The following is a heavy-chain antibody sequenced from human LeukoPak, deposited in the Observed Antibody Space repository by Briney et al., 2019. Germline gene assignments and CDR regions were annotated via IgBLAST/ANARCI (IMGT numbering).Heavy chain of an antibody. J-gene: IGHJ4*02. CDR2: ISSSSSYI. D-gene: IGHD3-10*01. V-gene: IGHV3-21*01. CDR3: ARDWVETYYGSGSYVDY. Sequence: PGGSLRLSCAASGFTFSSYSMNWVRQAPGKGLEWVSSISSSSSYIYYADSVKGRFTISRDNAKNSLYLQMNSLRAEDTAVYYCARDWVETYYGSGSYVDYWGQGTLVTVSS. CDR1: GFTFSSYS.